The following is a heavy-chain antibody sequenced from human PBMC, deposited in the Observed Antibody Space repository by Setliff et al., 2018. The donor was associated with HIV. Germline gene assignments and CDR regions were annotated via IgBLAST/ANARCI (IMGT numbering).Heavy chain of an antibody. CDR1: GYTFTSYG. J-gene: IGHJ4*02. D-gene: IGHD3-22*01. CDR2: ISAYNGNT. V-gene: IGHV1-18*01. CDR3: ARSSAYYYDSSGYYTGDY. Sequence: ASVKVSCKASGYTFTSYGISWVRQAPGQGLEWMGWISAYNGNTYYAQKLQGRVTMTTDTSTSTAYMELRSLRSDDTAVYYCARSSAYYYDSSGYYTGDYWGQGTLVTVSS.